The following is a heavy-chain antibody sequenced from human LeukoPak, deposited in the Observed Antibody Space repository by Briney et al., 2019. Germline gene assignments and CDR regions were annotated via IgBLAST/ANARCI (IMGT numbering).Heavy chain of an antibody. CDR1: GGSISSGGYY. Sequence: TSETLSLTCTVSGGSISSGGYYWSWIRQPPGKGLEWIGYIYHSGSTYYNPSLKSRVTISVDRSKNQFSLKLSSVTAADTAVYYCARVVGSGYPEFDPWGQGTLVTVSS. CDR3: ARVVGSGYPEFDP. V-gene: IGHV4-30-2*01. J-gene: IGHJ5*02. D-gene: IGHD3-3*01. CDR2: IYHSGST.